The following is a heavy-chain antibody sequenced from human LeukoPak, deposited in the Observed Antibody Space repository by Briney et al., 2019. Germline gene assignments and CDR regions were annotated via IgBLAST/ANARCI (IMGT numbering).Heavy chain of an antibody. CDR2: ISGSGGST. J-gene: IGHJ4*02. CDR3: AKDHYGSGSYTFDY. Sequence: GGSLRLSCVASGFTFSNYWMSWVRQAPGKGLEWVSAISGSGGSTYYADSVKGRFTISRDNSKNTLYLQMNSLRAEDTAVYYCAKDHYGSGSYTFDYWGQGTLVTVSS. CDR1: GFTFSNYW. V-gene: IGHV3-23*01. D-gene: IGHD3-10*01.